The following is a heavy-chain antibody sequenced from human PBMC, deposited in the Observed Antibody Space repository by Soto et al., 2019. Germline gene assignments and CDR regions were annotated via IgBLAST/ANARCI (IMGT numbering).Heavy chain of an antibody. J-gene: IGHJ6*02. Sequence: GASVKVSCTASGYTFTSYGISWVRQAPGQGLEWMGWISAYNGNTNYAQKLQGRVTMTTDTSTSTAYMELRSLRSDDTAVYYCARDSRQWLVGTLDYGMDVWGQGTTVTVSS. CDR2: ISAYNGNT. D-gene: IGHD6-19*01. CDR1: GYTFTSYG. CDR3: ARDSRQWLVGTLDYGMDV. V-gene: IGHV1-18*04.